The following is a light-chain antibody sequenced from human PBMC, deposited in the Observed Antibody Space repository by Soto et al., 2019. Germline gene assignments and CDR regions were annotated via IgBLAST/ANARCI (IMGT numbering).Light chain of an antibody. J-gene: IGKJ3*01. CDR1: QSVSSY. CDR3: QQYGSSLFT. CDR2: DVS. Sequence: DIVLTQSPATLSLSPGERATLSCRASQSVSSYLAWYQQKPGQAPRLLIYDVSNRATGIPARFSGSGSGTDFTLTISSLEPEDFAVYYCQQYGSSLFTFGPGTKVDFK. V-gene: IGKV3-11*01.